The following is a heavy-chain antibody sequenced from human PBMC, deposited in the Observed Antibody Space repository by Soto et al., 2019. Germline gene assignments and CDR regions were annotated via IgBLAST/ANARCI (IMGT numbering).Heavy chain of an antibody. CDR2: INAGNGNT. J-gene: IGHJ6*02. Sequence: ASVKVSCKASGYTFTSYAMHWVRQAPGQRLEWMGWINAGNGNTKYSQKFQGRVTITRDTSASTAYMELSSLRSEDTAVYYCARMVRGGMGSRYYYYYYGMDVWGQGTTVTVSS. V-gene: IGHV1-3*01. CDR3: ARMVRGGMGSRYYYYYYGMDV. CDR1: GYTFTSYA. D-gene: IGHD3-10*01.